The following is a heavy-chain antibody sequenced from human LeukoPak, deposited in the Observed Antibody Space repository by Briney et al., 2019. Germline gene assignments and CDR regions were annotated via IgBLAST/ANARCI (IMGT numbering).Heavy chain of an antibody. CDR3: AKDRGYYDSSGYYGY. Sequence: PGGSLRLSCAASGFTFSSYAMSWVRQAPGKGLEWVSAISGSGSSTNYADSVKGRFTISRDNSKNTLYLQMNSLRAEDTAVYYCAKDRGYYDSSGYYGYWGQGTLVTVSS. CDR1: GFTFSSYA. J-gene: IGHJ4*02. D-gene: IGHD3-22*01. CDR2: ISGSGSST. V-gene: IGHV3-23*01.